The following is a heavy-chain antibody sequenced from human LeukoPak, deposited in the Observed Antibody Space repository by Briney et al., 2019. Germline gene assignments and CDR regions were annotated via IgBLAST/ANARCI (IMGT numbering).Heavy chain of an antibody. CDR2: IIPIFGTA. V-gene: IGHV1-69*06. J-gene: IGHJ4*02. D-gene: IGHD2-2*01. Sequence: GASVKVSCKASGGTFSSYAISWVRQAPGQGLEWMGGIIPIFGTANYAQKFQGRVTITADKSTSTAYMELSSLRSEDTAVYYCAAIGYCSSTSCYGFDYWGQGTLVTVSS. CDR3: AAIGYCSSTSCYGFDY. CDR1: GGTFSSYA.